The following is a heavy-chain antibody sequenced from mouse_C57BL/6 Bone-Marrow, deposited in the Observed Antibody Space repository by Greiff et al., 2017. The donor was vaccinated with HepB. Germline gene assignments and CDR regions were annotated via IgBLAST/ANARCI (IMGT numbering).Heavy chain of an antibody. D-gene: IGHD2-3*01. Sequence: DVMLVESGGGLVQPGGSLKLSCAASGFTFSDYYMYWVRQTPEKRLEWVAYISNGGGSTYYPDTVKGRFTISRDNAKNTLYLQMSRLKSEDTAMYYCARPYDGYYSWFAYWGQGTLVTVSA. V-gene: IGHV5-12*01. CDR1: GFTFSDYY. CDR2: ISNGGGST. J-gene: IGHJ3*01. CDR3: ARPYDGYYSWFAY.